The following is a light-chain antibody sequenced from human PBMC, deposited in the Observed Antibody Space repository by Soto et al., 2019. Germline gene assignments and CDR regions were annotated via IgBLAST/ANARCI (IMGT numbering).Light chain of an antibody. CDR2: ATS. J-gene: IGKJ2*01. CDR3: QLYGRSPQ. Sequence: EIVLTQSPGSLSLSPGERVTLSCRASQSINSAHLAWYQQRPGQAPRLLIYATSRRATGTPDRFSGSGAGTDFPLPISGLEPEDFAVYYCQLYGRSPQFGQGTKLEIK. CDR1: QSINSAH. V-gene: IGKV3-20*01.